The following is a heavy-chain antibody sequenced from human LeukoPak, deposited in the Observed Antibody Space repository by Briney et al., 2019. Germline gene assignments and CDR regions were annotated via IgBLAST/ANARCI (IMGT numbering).Heavy chain of an antibody. V-gene: IGHV4-34*01. CDR2: INHSGST. CDR1: GGSFSGYY. J-gene: IGHJ4*02. D-gene: IGHD3-10*01. Sequence: SETLSLTCAVYGGSFSGYYWSWIRQPPGKGLEWIGEINHSGSTNYNPSLKSRVTISVDTSKNQFSLKLSSVTAADTAVYYCARHRIRYYYGSGTSGEIDYWGQGTLVTVSS. CDR3: ARHRIRYYYGSGTSGEIDY.